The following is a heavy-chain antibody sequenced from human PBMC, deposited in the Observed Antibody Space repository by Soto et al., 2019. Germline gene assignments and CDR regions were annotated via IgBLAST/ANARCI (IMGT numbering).Heavy chain of an antibody. CDR2: FDPEDGET. CDR1: GYTLTELS. V-gene: IGHV1-24*01. Sequence: ASVKVSCKVSGYTLTELSMHWVRQAPGKGLEWMGGFDPEDGETIYAQKFQGRVTMTEDTSTDTAYMELSSLRSEDTAVYYCATDKFLTTVTPFHAFDIWGRGTMVTVSS. J-gene: IGHJ3*02. CDR3: ATDKFLTTVTPFHAFDI. D-gene: IGHD4-17*01.